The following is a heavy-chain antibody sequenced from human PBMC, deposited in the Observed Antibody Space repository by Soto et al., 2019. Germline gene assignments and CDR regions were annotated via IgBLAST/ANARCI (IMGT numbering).Heavy chain of an antibody. V-gene: IGHV2-5*02. CDR2: ISWDNDE. J-gene: IGHJ5*02. CDR3: VHRQGESTIYLNAGYFEP. Sequence: QITLKESGPTLGNPTQTLALTCTFSGVSLSTSGVGVTWIRQPPEKAPELLAVISWDNDERHSPSLKNRLTIPKDTTRSQMDLIMNHVEHVDTATHYYVHRQGESTIYLNAGYFEPWCPGPLVTVS. CDR1: GVSLSTSGVG. D-gene: IGHD3-16*01.